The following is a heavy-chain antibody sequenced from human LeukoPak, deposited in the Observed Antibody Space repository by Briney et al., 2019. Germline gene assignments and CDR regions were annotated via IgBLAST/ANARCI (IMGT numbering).Heavy chain of an antibody. Sequence: GGSLRLSCAASGFTFSSFAMSWVRQAPGKGLEWVSIVGAGGSKTYYADSVKGRFTISRDNSKNTLYLQMNSLRAEDTAVYYCAKGIKGSYCNGDCYLTYYYYGLDVWGQGTTVTVSS. J-gene: IGHJ6*02. D-gene: IGHD2-21*02. CDR3: AKGIKGSYCNGDCYLTYYYYGLDV. V-gene: IGHV3-23*01. CDR2: VGAGGSKT. CDR1: GFTFSSFA.